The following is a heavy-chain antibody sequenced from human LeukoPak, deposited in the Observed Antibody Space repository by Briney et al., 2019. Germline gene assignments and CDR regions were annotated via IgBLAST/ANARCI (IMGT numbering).Heavy chain of an antibody. Sequence: GGSLRLSCAASGFTFDDYAMHWVRQAPGKGLEWVSGISWNSGSVGYADSVKGRFTISRDNAKNSLYLQMNSLRAEDTALYYCAKASSSWYEFDYWGQGTLVTVSS. D-gene: IGHD6-13*01. V-gene: IGHV3-9*01. CDR1: GFTFDDYA. CDR2: ISWNSGSV. J-gene: IGHJ4*02. CDR3: AKASSSWYEFDY.